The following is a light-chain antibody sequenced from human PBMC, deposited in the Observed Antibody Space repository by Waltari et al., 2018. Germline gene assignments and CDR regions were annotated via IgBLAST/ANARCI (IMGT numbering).Light chain of an antibody. CDR1: HSVSSN. Sequence: EILMTQSPATLSRSPGERATLSRRASHSVSSNLAWYQQKPGQAPRLLICGTPTRATGIPARFSGSGSGTEFTLTISSLQSEDFAVYYCQQYNNWPPVTFGQGTKLEIK. CDR3: QQYNNWPPVT. V-gene: IGKV3-15*01. J-gene: IGKJ2*01. CDR2: GTP.